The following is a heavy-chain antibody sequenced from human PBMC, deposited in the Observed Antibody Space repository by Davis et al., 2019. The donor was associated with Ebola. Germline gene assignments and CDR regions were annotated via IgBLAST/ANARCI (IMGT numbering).Heavy chain of an antibody. CDR1: GDSLSGRSHGA. Sequence: HSQTPSLTCAISGDSLSGRSHGAWTWIWQSPSRGLEWLGRTYYNSKWYTDYAVSVQSRITLNPDTSKNQLSLQLNSVTPEDTAVYYRVRGWGRSGLDVWGQGTTVTVSS. D-gene: IGHD3-16*01. J-gene: IGHJ6*02. CDR2: TYYNSKWYT. CDR3: VRGWGRSGLDV. V-gene: IGHV6-1*01.